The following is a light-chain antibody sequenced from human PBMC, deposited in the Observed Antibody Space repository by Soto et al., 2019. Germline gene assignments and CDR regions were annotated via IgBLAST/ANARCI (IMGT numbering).Light chain of an antibody. Sequence: QSVLTQPPSVSGTPGQTVTISCSGSTSNIGSNPVNWYQQLPGTAPILLISTNNQRPSGVPDRFSGSRSGTSASLAISGLQSEDEADYYCAAWDDRLNGPSYVFGTGTKSPS. J-gene: IGLJ1*01. CDR1: TSNIGSNP. V-gene: IGLV1-44*01. CDR3: AAWDDRLNGPSYV. CDR2: TNN.